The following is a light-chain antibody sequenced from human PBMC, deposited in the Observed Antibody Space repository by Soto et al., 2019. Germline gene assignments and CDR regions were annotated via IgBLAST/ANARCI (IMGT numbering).Light chain of an antibody. J-gene: IGKJ5*01. CDR3: QQYNNWPPIT. CDR1: QSVSSSY. Sequence: EIVLTQSPGTLSLSPWERATLSCRARQSVSSSYLAWYQQRPGQAPRLLIYGASIRATGIPARFSGSGSGTEFTLTISSLQSEDFAVYYCQQYNNWPPITLGQGTRLEIK. V-gene: IGKV3D-15*01. CDR2: GAS.